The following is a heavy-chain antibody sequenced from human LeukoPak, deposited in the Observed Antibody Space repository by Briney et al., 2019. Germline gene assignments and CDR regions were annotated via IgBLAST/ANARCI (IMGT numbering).Heavy chain of an antibody. D-gene: IGHD6-13*01. V-gene: IGHV3-30*02. CDR1: GFTFSSYG. CDR2: IRYDGSNK. Sequence: GGSLRLSCAASGFTFSSYGMHWVRQAPGKGLEWVAFIRYDGSNKYYADSVEGRFTISRDNSKNTLYLQMNSLRAEDTAVYYCARAPTQAAGVYYYYMDVWGKGTTVTVSS. J-gene: IGHJ6*03. CDR3: ARAPTQAAGVYYYYMDV.